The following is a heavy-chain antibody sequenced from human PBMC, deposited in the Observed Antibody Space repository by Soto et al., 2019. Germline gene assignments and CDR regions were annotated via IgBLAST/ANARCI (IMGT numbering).Heavy chain of an antibody. J-gene: IGHJ4*02. D-gene: IGHD2-15*01. Sequence: SETLSLTCAVSGGSISSYYWSWIRQPPGKGLEWIGYISYSGSTNFNPSLTSRVTISVDTSKSQFSLNLNSVTAADTAVYYCARQLGYCSGGGCYIDYWGLGTLVTVSS. CDR3: ARQLGYCSGGGCYIDY. CDR1: GGSISSYY. V-gene: IGHV4-59*08. CDR2: ISYSGST.